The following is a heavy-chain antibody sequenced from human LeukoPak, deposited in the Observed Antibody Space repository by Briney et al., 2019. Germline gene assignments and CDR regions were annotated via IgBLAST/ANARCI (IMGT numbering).Heavy chain of an antibody. J-gene: IGHJ6*03. CDR1: GFIFSNYA. CDR2: IRYDGGNT. D-gene: IGHD1-26*01. V-gene: IGHV3-30*02. Sequence: PGGSLRLSCAASGFIFSNYAMQWVRQAPGMGLEWVAFIRYDGGNTYYADSVKGRFTISRDNSKNTLYLQMNSLRAEDTAVYYCAKGRGWEASYYYYYMDVWGKGTTVTISS. CDR3: AKGRGWEASYYYYYMDV.